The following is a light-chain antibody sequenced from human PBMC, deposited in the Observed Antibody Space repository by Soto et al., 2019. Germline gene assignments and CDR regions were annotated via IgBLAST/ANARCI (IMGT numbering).Light chain of an antibody. CDR3: QQYNNWPPWT. Sequence: EIVMAQSPATLSVSPGERATLSCRASHSVSSNLAWYQKKPGQAPRLLIYHASTRATGIPARFSGSGSGTEFTLTISSLQSEDFAVYYCQQYNNWPPWTFGQGTKVEIK. CDR2: HAS. V-gene: IGKV3-15*01. J-gene: IGKJ1*01. CDR1: HSVSSN.